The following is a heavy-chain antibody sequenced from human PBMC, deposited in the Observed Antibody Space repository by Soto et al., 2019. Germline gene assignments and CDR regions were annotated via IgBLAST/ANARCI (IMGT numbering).Heavy chain of an antibody. J-gene: IGHJ4*02. CDR3: ARDLGANTYFDY. CDR1: GVTFSSYA. CDR2: IIPIFGTA. V-gene: IGHV1-69*13. Sequence: ASVKVSCKASGVTFSSYAISWVRQAPGQGLEWMGGIIPIFGTANYAQKFQGRVTITADESTSTAYMELSSLRSEDTAVYYCARDLGANTYFDYWGQGTLVTVSS. D-gene: IGHD1-26*01.